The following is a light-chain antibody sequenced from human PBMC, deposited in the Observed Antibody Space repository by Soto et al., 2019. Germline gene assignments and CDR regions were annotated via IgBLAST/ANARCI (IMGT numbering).Light chain of an antibody. Sequence: EIVLTQSPATLSLSSGERATLSCRTSQNVNSYLAWFQQRPGQPPRLLIYDASNRATGIPARFSGSGSGTDFTLTISSLETEDFAVYYCQQRRDWPLTFGGGTKVEIK. CDR1: QNVNSY. CDR2: DAS. V-gene: IGKV3-11*01. J-gene: IGKJ4*01. CDR3: QQRRDWPLT.